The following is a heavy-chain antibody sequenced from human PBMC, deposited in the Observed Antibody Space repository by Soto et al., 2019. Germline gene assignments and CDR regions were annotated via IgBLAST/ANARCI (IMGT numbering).Heavy chain of an antibody. CDR1: EFSSSDYW. CDR3: ARGVAATPYNWFDP. J-gene: IGHJ5*02. V-gene: IGHV3-7*01. Sequence: GGSLRLSCVAFEFSSSDYWMTWARQGPGKGLEWVASITQDGSGTYYMDSVKGRFTISRDNAKNSLYLQMNSLRVEDTAIYYCARGVAATPYNWFDPWGQGTLVTVSS. D-gene: IGHD2-15*01. CDR2: ITQDGSGT.